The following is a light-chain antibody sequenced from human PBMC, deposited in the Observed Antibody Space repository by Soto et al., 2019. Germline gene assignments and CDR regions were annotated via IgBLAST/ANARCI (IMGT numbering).Light chain of an antibody. CDR3: TSYTSRGTLL. V-gene: IGLV2-14*01. CDR1: SSDLGDYNF. J-gene: IGLJ1*01. Sequence: QSALTQPASVSGSPGQSITISCTGTSSDLGDYNFVSWYQQHPGKAPKVMIYEVSNRPSGVSDRFSGSKSGYTASLTISGLQAADDADYYCTSYTSRGTLLFGTGTKLTVL. CDR2: EVS.